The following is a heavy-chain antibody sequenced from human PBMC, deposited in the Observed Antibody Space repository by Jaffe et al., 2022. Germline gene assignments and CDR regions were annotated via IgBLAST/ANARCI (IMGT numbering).Heavy chain of an antibody. Sequence: QVQLRESGPGLVKPSQTLSLTCTVSGGSISSGTYYWSWIRQPAGKGPEWIGHIYTSGNTNYNPSLKSRVTISIDRSKNQFSLRLSSVTAADTAVYYCARGNLLATLRFDYWGQGTLVTVSS. J-gene: IGHJ4*02. CDR3: ARGNLLATLRFDY. CDR1: GGSISSGTYY. CDR2: IYTSGNT. D-gene: IGHD5-12*01. V-gene: IGHV4-61*02.